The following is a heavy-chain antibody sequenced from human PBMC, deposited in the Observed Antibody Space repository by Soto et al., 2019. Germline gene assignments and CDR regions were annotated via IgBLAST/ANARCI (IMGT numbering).Heavy chain of an antibody. Sequence: QVQLQQWGAGLLKPSETLSLTCAVYGGSFSDYFWSWILQPPGKGLEWIGEINDSGTTNYNPSLKSRVSTSLDTTKNHFSLNLTSVTAADTAVYYSVATTRAYYYGMDVWGQGTTVTVSS. CDR2: INDSGTT. CDR1: GGSFSDYF. CDR3: VATTRAYYYGMDV. V-gene: IGHV4-34*01. D-gene: IGHD5-12*01. J-gene: IGHJ6*02.